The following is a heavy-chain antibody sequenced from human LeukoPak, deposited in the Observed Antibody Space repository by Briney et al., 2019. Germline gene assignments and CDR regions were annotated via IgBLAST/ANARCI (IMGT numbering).Heavy chain of an antibody. D-gene: IGHD4/OR15-4a*01. Sequence: GGSLRLSCAASGFTFSSYSMNWVRQAPGKGLEWVLGISGSGVNTYYADSVKGRFTISRDNSKNTLYLQLNSLRGEDTAIYYCARDTSFNYGAHAMDVWGQGTTVTVSS. CDR2: ISGSGVNT. V-gene: IGHV3-23*01. J-gene: IGHJ6*02. CDR1: GFTFSSYS. CDR3: ARDTSFNYGAHAMDV.